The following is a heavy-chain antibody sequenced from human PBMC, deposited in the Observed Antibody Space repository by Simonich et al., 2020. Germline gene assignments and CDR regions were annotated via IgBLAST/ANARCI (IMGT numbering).Heavy chain of an antibody. CDR1: SGSISSYY. Sequence: QVQLQESGPGLVKPSETLSLTFTVSSGSISSYYWSWIRQPPGKGLEWIGYIYYSGSTNYNPSLKSRVTISVDTSKDQFSLKLSSVTAADTAVYDCARLPDYWGQGTLVTVSS. V-gene: IGHV4-59*08. J-gene: IGHJ4*02. CDR2: IYYSGST. CDR3: ARLPDY.